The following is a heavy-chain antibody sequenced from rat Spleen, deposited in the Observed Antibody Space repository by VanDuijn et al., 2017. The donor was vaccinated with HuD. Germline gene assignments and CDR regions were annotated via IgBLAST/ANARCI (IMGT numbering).Heavy chain of an antibody. D-gene: IGHD1-11*01. J-gene: IGHJ3*01. CDR1: GFTFSDYY. CDR3: ARHGYGGYSGPFAY. Sequence: EVQLVESDGGLVQPGRSLKLSCVASGFTFSDYYMAWVRQAPTKGLEWVATISYDGSSTYYRDSVKGRFTFSRDNAKSTLYLQMDSLRSEDTATYYCARHGYGGYSGPFAYWGQGTLVTVSS. CDR2: ISYDGSST. V-gene: IGHV5-29*01.